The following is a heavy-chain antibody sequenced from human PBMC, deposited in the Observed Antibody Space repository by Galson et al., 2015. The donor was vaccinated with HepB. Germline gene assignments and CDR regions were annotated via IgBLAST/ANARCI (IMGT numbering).Heavy chain of an antibody. D-gene: IGHD6-13*01. Sequence: ETLSLTCTVSGGSISSSSYYWGWIRQPPGKGLEWIGSIYYSGSTYSNPSLRSRITISVDTSKNQFSLKLRSVTAADTAVYSCARHEQQLGPFFDYWGQGTLVTVSS. CDR2: IYYSGST. V-gene: IGHV4-39*01. CDR3: ARHEQQLGPFFDY. CDR1: GGSISSSSYY. J-gene: IGHJ4*02.